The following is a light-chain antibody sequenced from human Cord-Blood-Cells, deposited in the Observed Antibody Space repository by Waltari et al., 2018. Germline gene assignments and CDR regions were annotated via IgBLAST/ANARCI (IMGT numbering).Light chain of an antibody. CDR2: GAS. Sequence: EIVMTQSPATLSVSPGERATLSCRASQRVSSNLAWYQQKPGQAPMLLIYGASTSATGIPARFSGSGSGTEFTLTISSLQSEDFAVYYCQQYNNWPLTFGGGTKVEIK. CDR3: QQYNNWPLT. V-gene: IGKV3-15*01. J-gene: IGKJ4*01. CDR1: QRVSSN.